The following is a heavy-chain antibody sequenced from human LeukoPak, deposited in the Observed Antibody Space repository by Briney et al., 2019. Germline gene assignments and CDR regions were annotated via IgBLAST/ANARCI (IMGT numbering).Heavy chain of an antibody. D-gene: IGHD2/OR15-2a*01. CDR2: IYPGDSDT. Sequence: GESLKISCKGSGYSFTTYWIGWVRQMPGKGLEWMGIIYPGDSDTRYSPSFQGQVTISADKSIGTAFLQWRSLKASDTPMYYCAVGTTPYFVDYWGQGTLVTVSS. CDR1: GYSFTTYW. CDR3: AVGTTPYFVDY. V-gene: IGHV5-51*01. J-gene: IGHJ4*02.